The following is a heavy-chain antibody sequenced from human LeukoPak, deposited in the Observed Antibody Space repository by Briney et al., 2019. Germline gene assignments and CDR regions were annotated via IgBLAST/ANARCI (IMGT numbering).Heavy chain of an antibody. Sequence: GGSLRLSCAASGMTFSNHWMHWVRQAPGKGLVWVSLIKTDGRTTIYADSVRRRYTISRDNGRNTLYLQMNSLRAEDTAIYYCTTGPSYGYEWWGQGTEVTVSS. CDR1: GMTFSNHW. V-gene: IGHV3-74*01. D-gene: IGHD3-16*01. CDR3: TTGPSYGYEW. CDR2: IKTDGRTT. J-gene: IGHJ4*02.